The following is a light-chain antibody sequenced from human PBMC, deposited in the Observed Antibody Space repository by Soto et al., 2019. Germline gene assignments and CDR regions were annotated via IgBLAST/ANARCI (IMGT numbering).Light chain of an antibody. CDR3: QQYGSSGT. V-gene: IGKV3-20*01. Sequence: VLTQSPGTLSFSPGERATLSCRATQSVSSTYLAWYQQKPGQAPRLLIYGASNRATGIPDRFSGSGSGTDFTLTISRLEPEDFAVYYCQQYGSSGTFAQGTKVDI. J-gene: IGKJ1*01. CDR1: QSVSSTY. CDR2: GAS.